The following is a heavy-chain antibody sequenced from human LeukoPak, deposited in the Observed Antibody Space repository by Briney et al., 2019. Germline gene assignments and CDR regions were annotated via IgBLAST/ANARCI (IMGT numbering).Heavy chain of an antibody. CDR2: IYYSGST. J-gene: IGHJ4*02. Sequence: SETLSLTCTVSGGSVSSYYWSWIRQPPGKGLEWIGYIYYSGSTNYNPSLKSRVTISVDTSKNQFSLKLSSVTAADTAVYYCARGRLLYSSGWPFDYWGQGTLVTVSS. CDR3: ARGRLLYSSGWPFDY. CDR1: GGSVSSYY. D-gene: IGHD6-19*01. V-gene: IGHV4-59*02.